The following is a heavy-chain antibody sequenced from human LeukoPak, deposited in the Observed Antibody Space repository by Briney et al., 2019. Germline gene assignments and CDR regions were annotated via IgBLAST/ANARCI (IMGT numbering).Heavy chain of an antibody. J-gene: IGHJ5*02. Sequence: GGSLRLSCAVSGFTFSDYSMNWVRQPPGKGLEWISYISTGGDTIYYADSVKGRFTISSDNAKKSLYLQMNSLRAEDTAVYYCARGPPLFDPWGQGILVTVSS. CDR3: ARGPPLFDP. CDR1: GFTFSDYS. CDR2: ISTGGDTI. V-gene: IGHV3-48*01.